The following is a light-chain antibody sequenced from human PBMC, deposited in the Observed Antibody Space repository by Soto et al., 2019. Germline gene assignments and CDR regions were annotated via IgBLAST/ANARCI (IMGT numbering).Light chain of an antibody. J-gene: IGKJ5*01. CDR3: QQLHDYPIT. Sequence: DIQMTQSPSSLSASVGDRFTITCRASQGIDSSFAWYQQKPWKAPKLLIYAASSLQSGVPSRFSGSGSGTDFTLTISSLQPEDFATYYCQQLHDYPITFGQGTRLEIK. CDR1: QGIDSS. V-gene: IGKV1-9*01. CDR2: AAS.